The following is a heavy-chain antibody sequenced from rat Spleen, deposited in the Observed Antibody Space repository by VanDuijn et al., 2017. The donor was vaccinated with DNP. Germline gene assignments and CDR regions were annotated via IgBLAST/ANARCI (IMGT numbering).Heavy chain of an antibody. Sequence: EVQLQESGPGLMKPSQSLSLTCSVTGFSITSNYWAWIRRFPGNKMEWVGHISYSGSTSYNPSLKRRISISRDTSKNQFFLQLTSVTTEDTATYYCARWGDYFDYWGQGVMVTVSS. CDR1: GFSITSNY. J-gene: IGHJ2*01. V-gene: IGHV3-1*01. CDR2: ISYSGST. CDR3: ARWGDYFDY.